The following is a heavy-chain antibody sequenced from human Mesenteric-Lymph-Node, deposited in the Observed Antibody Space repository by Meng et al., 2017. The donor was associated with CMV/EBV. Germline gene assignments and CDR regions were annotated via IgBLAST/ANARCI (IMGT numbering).Heavy chain of an antibody. CDR3: ARDTYYYGIDV. D-gene: IGHD2-21*01. V-gene: IGHV4-59*13. CDR1: GASISGNY. J-gene: IGHJ6*02. Sequence: SETLSLTCTVSGASISGNYWSWIRQPPGKGLEWIGYIYYSGSTNHNPSLKSRVTMSVDTSKSQFSLKVTSVTAADTAVYYCARDTYYYGIDVWGQGTTVTVSS. CDR2: IYYSGST.